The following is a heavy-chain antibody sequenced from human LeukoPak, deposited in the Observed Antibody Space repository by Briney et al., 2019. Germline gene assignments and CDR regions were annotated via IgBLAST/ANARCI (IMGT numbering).Heavy chain of an antibody. V-gene: IGHV3-48*01. J-gene: IGHJ4*02. CDR3: ASLSGYSYGPSGY. CDR1: GFTFSSYS. Sequence: PGGSLRLSCAASGFTFSSYSMNWVRQAPGKGLEWVSYISSSSSTIYYADSVKGRFTISRDNAKNSLYLQMNSLRAEDTAVYYCASLSGYSYGPSGYWGQGTLVTVSS. D-gene: IGHD5-18*01. CDR2: ISSSSSTI.